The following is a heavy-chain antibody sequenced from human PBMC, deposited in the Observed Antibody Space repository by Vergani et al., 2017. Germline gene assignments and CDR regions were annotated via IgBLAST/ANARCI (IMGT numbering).Heavy chain of an antibody. CDR2: ISSDGSNK. CDR1: GFNFSVFG. Sequence: QVQLVESGGGVVQPGRSLRLSCVASGFNFSVFGMHWVRQTPGKGLEWVAVISSDGSNKYYGDSVKGRFTISRDNSKNTVYLQMSSLRAEDTAVYYCAKNGAITGTTRIAFYICGQGTMVAVSS. V-gene: IGHV3-30*18. CDR3: AKNGAITGTTRIAFYI. D-gene: IGHD1-7*01. J-gene: IGHJ3*02.